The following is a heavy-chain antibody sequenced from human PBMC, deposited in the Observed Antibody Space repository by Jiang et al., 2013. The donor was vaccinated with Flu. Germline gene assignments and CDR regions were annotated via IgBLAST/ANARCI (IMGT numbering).Heavy chain of an antibody. CDR3: ARGPATRWFDP. V-gene: IGHV1-8*01. D-gene: IGHD5-24*01. Sequence: GLEWMGWMNPNSGNTGYAQKFQGRVTMTRNTPISTAFMELSNLRSEDTAVYYCARGPATRWFDPWGQGTLVTVSS. CDR2: MNPNSGNT. J-gene: IGHJ5*02.